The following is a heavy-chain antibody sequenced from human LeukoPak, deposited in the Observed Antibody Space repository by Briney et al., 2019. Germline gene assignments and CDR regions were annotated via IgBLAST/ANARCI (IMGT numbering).Heavy chain of an antibody. CDR3: TRGGEDYWNY. CDR2: INPGDSDT. Sequence: GESLKISCKGSGYTFTSNWIDWGRQTPGKGLEWMGIINPGDSDTRYNPSFQGQVTISADKSVSTGYLQWSSLKASDTAMYYCTRGGEDYWNYWGQGTLVTVSS. CDR1: GYTFTSNW. D-gene: IGHD3-3*01. J-gene: IGHJ4*02. V-gene: IGHV5-51*01.